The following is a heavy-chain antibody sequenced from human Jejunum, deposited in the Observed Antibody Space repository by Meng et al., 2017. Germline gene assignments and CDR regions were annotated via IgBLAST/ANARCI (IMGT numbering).Heavy chain of an antibody. CDR2: ISNSGFTI. Sequence: GESLKISCAASGFSFSSYEMHWVRQAPGKGLEWVSYISNSGFTIYYADSAKGRFTISSYNAKNSMNLQMNSLRAEDTAVSYCATVGTADYWGQGTLVTVSS. CDR3: ATVGTADY. CDR1: GFSFSSYE. D-gene: IGHD1-26*01. J-gene: IGHJ4*02. V-gene: IGHV3-48*03.